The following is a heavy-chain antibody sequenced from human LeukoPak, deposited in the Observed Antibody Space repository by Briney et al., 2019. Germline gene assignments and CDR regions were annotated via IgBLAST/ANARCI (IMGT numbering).Heavy chain of an antibody. V-gene: IGHV4-38-2*01. CDR1: GYSISSGYY. CDR3: ACFLEWLLYPGY. Sequence: SETLSLTCAVSGYSISSGYYWGWIRQPPGKGLGWIGSIYHSGSTYYNPSLKSRVTISVDTSKNQFSLKLSSVTAADTAVYYCACFLEWLLYPGYWGQGTLVTVSS. D-gene: IGHD3-3*01. J-gene: IGHJ4*02. CDR2: IYHSGST.